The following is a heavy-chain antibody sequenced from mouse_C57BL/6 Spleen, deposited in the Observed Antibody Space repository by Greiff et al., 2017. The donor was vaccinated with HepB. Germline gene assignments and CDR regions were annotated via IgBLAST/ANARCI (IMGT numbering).Heavy chain of an antibody. V-gene: IGHV1-82*01. CDR3: ATDSNYGYFDY. Sequence: VKLMESGPELVKPGASVKISCKASGYAFSSSWMNWVKQRPGKGLEWIGRIYPGDGDTNYNGKFKGKATLTADKSSSTAYMQLSSLTSEDSAVYFCATDSNYGYFDYWGQGTTLTVSS. J-gene: IGHJ2*01. CDR1: GYAFSSSW. CDR2: IYPGDGDT. D-gene: IGHD2-5*01.